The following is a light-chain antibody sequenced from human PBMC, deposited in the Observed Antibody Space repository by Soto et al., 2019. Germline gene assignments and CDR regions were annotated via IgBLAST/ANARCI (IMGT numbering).Light chain of an antibody. J-gene: IGLJ3*02. V-gene: IGLV2-11*01. Sequence: QSALTQPRSVSGSPGQSVTISCTGTSSDVGAFNYLSWYQHHPGKPPRLIIFHVSERPSGVPDRFSGSKSGSTASLTISGLQAADEADYYCYSYVGNNISVFGGGTQLTVL. CDR1: SSDVGAFNY. CDR2: HVS. CDR3: YSYVGNNISV.